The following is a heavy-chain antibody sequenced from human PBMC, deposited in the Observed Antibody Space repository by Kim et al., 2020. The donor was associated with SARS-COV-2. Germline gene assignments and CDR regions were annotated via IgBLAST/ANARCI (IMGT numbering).Heavy chain of an antibody. CDR2: IKQDGSEK. D-gene: IGHD5-12*01. Sequence: GGSLRLSCAASGFTFSSYWMSWVRQAPGKGLEWVANIKQDGSEKYYVDSVKGRFTISRDNAKNSLYLQMNSLRAEDTAVYYCARDGWWLGPHYGMDVWGQGTTVTVSS. CDR3: ARDGWWLGPHYGMDV. J-gene: IGHJ6*02. CDR1: GFTFSSYW. V-gene: IGHV3-7*01.